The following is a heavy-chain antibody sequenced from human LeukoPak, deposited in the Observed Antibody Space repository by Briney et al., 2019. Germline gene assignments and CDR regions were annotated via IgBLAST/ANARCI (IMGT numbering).Heavy chain of an antibody. CDR1: GGSISSGDYY. V-gene: IGHV4-31*03. D-gene: IGHD3-22*01. CDR3: AREVITTTHVDY. J-gene: IGHJ4*02. CDR2: IYYSGST. Sequence: SETLSLTCTVSGGSISSGDYYWSWIRQHPGKGLEWIGYIYYSGSTYYNPSLKSRVTISVDTSKNQFSLKLSSVTAADTAVYYCAREVITTTHVDYWGQGTLVTVSS.